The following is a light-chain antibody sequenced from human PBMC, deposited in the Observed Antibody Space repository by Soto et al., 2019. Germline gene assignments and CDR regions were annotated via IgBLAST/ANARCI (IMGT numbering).Light chain of an antibody. J-gene: IGKJ3*01. CDR3: QQYYSTLT. CDR1: QSVLYSSNSKNY. V-gene: IGKV4-1*01. CDR2: WAS. Sequence: DIVLTQSPDSLAVSLGERATINCKSSQSVLYSSNSKNYLAWYQQKPGQPPKLLISWASTRESGVPDRFSGSGSGTDFTLTISSLKAEDVAVYYCQQYYSTLTFGPGTKVDIK.